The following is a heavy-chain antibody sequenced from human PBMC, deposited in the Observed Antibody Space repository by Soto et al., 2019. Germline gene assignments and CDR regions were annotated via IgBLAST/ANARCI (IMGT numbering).Heavy chain of an antibody. D-gene: IGHD2-21*01. J-gene: IGHJ4*02. CDR1: GYTFTSYG. Sequence: QVQLVQSGAEVKKPGASVKVSCKASGYTFTSYGISWVRQAPGQGLEWMGWISAHNGNKKYAQKLQGRVTMTTDTNTSTAYRKLSSQRSDDAAVDYCARKHKHFDYWGQGTLVTVSS. CDR3: ARKHKHFDY. CDR2: ISAHNGNK. V-gene: IGHV1-18*01.